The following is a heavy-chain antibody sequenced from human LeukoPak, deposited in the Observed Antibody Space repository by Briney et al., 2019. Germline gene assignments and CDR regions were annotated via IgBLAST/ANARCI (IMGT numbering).Heavy chain of an antibody. CDR2: ISGSAITT. V-gene: IGHV3-23*01. D-gene: IGHD7-27*01. CDR1: GFTFTSYA. CDR3: VKTMGMIDLDY. J-gene: IGHJ4*02. Sequence: GGSLRLSCAASGFTFTSYAMSWVRQAPGRGLEWVSAISGSAITTYYVDSVKGRFTISRDNSKSTLYLQMNSLRAEDTAIYYCVKTMGMIDLDYWGQGALVTVSS.